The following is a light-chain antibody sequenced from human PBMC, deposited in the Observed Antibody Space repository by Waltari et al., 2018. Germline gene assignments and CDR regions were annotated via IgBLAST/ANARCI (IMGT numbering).Light chain of an antibody. CDR1: QTVSSSY. Sequence: EIVLTQSPGTLSLSPGERATLSCRASQTVSSSYLSWNQQKPGQVPRLLIYGASSRATGIPDRFSGSGSGTDFTLTISRLEPEDFAVYYCQEYGSSFGQGTRLEIK. J-gene: IGKJ5*01. CDR2: GAS. V-gene: IGKV3-20*01. CDR3: QEYGSS.